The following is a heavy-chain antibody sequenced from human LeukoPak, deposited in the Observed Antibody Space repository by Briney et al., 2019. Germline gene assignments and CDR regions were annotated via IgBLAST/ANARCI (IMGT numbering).Heavy chain of an antibody. CDR2: MYYGGST. J-gene: IGHJ3*02. CDR1: DGSISNYY. Sequence: SETLSLTCTVSDGSISNYYWSWIRQPPGKGLEWIGYMYYGGSTNSNPSLKSRVTMSVDTSKNQFSLKLNSVTTADTAVYYCARIRSPLVGATTSDAFDIWGQGTMVTVSS. D-gene: IGHD1-26*01. CDR3: ARIRSPLVGATTSDAFDI. V-gene: IGHV4-59*01.